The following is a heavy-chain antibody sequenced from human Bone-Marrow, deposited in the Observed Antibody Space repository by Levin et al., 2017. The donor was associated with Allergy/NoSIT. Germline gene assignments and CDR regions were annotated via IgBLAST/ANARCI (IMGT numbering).Heavy chain of an antibody. D-gene: IGHD3-10*01. V-gene: IGHV1-18*01. J-gene: IGHJ4*02. CDR3: ARGDADGSGSYYEH. Sequence: AASVKVSCKASGYTFKYYGIGWVRQAPGQGLEWMGWISAYTGNTNYAQNLQGRVTMTTDTSTSTAYMELRSLRSDDTAVYFCARGDADGSGSYYEHWGQGTLVTVSS. CDR2: ISAYTGNT. CDR1: GYTFKYYG.